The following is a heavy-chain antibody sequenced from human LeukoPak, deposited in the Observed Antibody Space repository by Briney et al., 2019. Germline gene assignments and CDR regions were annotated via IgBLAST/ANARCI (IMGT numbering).Heavy chain of an antibody. V-gene: IGHV4-39*07. CDR3: ARSRARHMEWLLYGPTRGNWFDP. CDR2: IYYSGST. D-gene: IGHD3-3*01. Sequence: SETLSLTCTVSGGSISSSFYYWGWIRQPPGKGLEWIGSIYYSGSTYYNPSLKSRVTISVDTSKNQFSLKLSSVTAADTAVYYCARSRARHMEWLLYGPTRGNWFDPWGQGTLVTVSS. CDR1: GGSISSSFYY. J-gene: IGHJ5*02.